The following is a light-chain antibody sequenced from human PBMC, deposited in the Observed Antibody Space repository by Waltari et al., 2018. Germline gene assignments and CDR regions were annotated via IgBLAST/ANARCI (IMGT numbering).Light chain of an antibody. V-gene: IGLV2-23*02. Sequence: QSALTQPASVSGSPGPSITISCTGTSRDVGEYNIVSWYQQHPGEVPKLMIYEVTKRPSGVSDRFSGSKSGNTASLTISGLQAEDEADYFCCSFAGRGFSVIFGGGTKLTVL. CDR1: SRDVGEYNI. J-gene: IGLJ2*01. CDR3: CSFAGRGFSVI. CDR2: EVT.